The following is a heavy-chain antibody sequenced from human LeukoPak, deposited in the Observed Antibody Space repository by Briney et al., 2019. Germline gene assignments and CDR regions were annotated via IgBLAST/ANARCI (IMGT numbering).Heavy chain of an antibody. V-gene: IGHV4-39*01. Sequence: SETLSLTCTVSGGSISSSSYYWGWIRQPPGKGLEWIGSIYYSGSTYYNPSFKSRVTISVDTSKNQFSLKLSSVTAADTAVYYCARLETSIAAPIDYWGQGTLVTVSS. CDR1: GGSISSSSYY. CDR2: IYYSGST. J-gene: IGHJ4*02. D-gene: IGHD6-6*01. CDR3: ARLETSIAAPIDY.